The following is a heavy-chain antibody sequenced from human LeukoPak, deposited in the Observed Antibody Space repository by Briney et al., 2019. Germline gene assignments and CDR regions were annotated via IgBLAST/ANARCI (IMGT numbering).Heavy chain of an antibody. CDR1: GYTFTGYY. D-gene: IGHD4-23*01. Sequence: ASVKVSCKASGYTFTGYYMHWVRQAPGQGLEWMGWINPNSGGTNYAQKFQGRVTMTRDTSISTAYMEVSRLRSDDTAVYYCASSLERDGGNSAGDYWGQGTLVTVSS. J-gene: IGHJ4*02. CDR3: ASSLERDGGNSAGDY. CDR2: INPNSGGT. V-gene: IGHV1-2*02.